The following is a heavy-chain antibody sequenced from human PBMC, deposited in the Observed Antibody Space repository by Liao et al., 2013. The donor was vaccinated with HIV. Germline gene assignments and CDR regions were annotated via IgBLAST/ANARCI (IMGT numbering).Heavy chain of an antibody. D-gene: IGHD3-3*01. CDR3: ARGVTIGYYYYYYMDV. J-gene: IGHJ6*03. CDR1: GGSISGYY. Sequence: QVQVQESGPGLVKPSETLSLTCTVSGGSISGYYWSWIRQPAGKGLEWIGEINHSGSTNYNPSLKSRVTISVDTSKNQFSLKLSSVTAADTAVYYCARGVTIGYYYYYYMDVWGKGTTVTVSS. V-gene: IGHV4-34*01. CDR2: INHSGST.